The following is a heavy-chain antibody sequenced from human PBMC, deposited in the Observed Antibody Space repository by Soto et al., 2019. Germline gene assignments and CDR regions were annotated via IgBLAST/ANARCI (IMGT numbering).Heavy chain of an antibody. CDR3: ARVIAAALIDY. CDR2: IYHRGSA. J-gene: IGHJ4*02. D-gene: IGHD6-13*01. V-gene: IGHV4-59*01. CDR1: GGSFSGYY. Sequence: SETLSLTCAVYGGSFSGYYWSWIRQPPGKGLEWIGYIYHRGSANYNPSLKSRVTISVDTSKNQFSLKLSSVTAADTAVYYCARVIAAALIDYWGQGTLVTVSS.